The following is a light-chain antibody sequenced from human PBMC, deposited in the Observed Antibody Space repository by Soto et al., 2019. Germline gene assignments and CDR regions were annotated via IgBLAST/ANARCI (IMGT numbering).Light chain of an antibody. V-gene: IGKV1-5*01. CDR2: DAS. CDR3: QQYNSHSPEFT. Sequence: DIQMTQSPSTLSASVGDRVTITCRASQSISSWLAWYQQKPGKAPKLLIYDASSLESGVPSRFSGSGSGTEFTLTISSLQPDDFATYYCQQYNSHSPEFTFGPGTKVDIK. CDR1: QSISSW. J-gene: IGKJ3*01.